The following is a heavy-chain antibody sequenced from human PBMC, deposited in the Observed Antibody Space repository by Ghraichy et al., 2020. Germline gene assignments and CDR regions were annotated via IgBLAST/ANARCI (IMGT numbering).Heavy chain of an antibody. CDR2: INHSGST. Sequence: SETLSLTCAVYGGSFSGYYWSWIRQPPGKGLEWIGEINHSGSTNYNPSLKSRVTISVDTSKNQFSLKLSSVTAADTAEYYCARHRTRVRGVIIPRFDYWGQGTTVTVSS. J-gene: IGHJ4*02. V-gene: IGHV4-34*01. D-gene: IGHD3-10*01. CDR3: ARHRTRVRGVIIPRFDY. CDR1: GGSFSGYY.